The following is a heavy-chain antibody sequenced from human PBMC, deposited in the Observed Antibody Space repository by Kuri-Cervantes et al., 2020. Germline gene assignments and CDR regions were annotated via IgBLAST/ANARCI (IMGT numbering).Heavy chain of an antibody. Sequence: ASVKVSCKASGYTFTSYGISWVRQAPGQGLEWMGWINPNSGGTNYAQKFQGRVTITADESTSTAYMELSSLRSEDTAVYYCARDGIRGTIFGVVINPYVYWGQGTLVTVSS. D-gene: IGHD3-3*01. J-gene: IGHJ4*02. CDR1: GYTFTSYG. V-gene: IGHV1-18*01. CDR2: INPNSGGT. CDR3: ARDGIRGTIFGVVINPYVY.